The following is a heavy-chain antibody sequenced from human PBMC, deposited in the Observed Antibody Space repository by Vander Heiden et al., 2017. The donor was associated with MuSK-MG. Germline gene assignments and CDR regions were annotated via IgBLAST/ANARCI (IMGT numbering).Heavy chain of an antibody. CDR3: AKDPPRKGYRCGWKGSEGY. CDR2: ISGSGGST. Sequence: EVQLLESGGGLVQPGGSLRLSCAASGFTFSSYALSWVRQAPGKGLGWVSAISGSGGSTYYAESVKGRFTISRDNSKNTLYLQMNSLRAEDTAVYYCAKDPPRKGYRCGWKGSEGYWGQGTLVTVSS. V-gene: IGHV3-23*01. D-gene: IGHD6-19*01. J-gene: IGHJ4*02. CDR1: GFTFSSYA.